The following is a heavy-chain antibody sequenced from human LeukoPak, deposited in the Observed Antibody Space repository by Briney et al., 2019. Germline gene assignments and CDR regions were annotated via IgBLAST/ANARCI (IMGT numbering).Heavy chain of an antibody. Sequence: SETLSLTCTVSGGSISSYYWSWIRQPPGKGLEWIGYIYYSGSTNYNPSLKSRVTISVDTSKNQFSLKLSSVTAADTAVYYCARDTPYSSSRHVWGQGTLVTVSS. D-gene: IGHD6-13*01. CDR3: ARDTPYSSSRHV. J-gene: IGHJ4*02. CDR2: IYYSGST. V-gene: IGHV4-59*01. CDR1: GGSISSYY.